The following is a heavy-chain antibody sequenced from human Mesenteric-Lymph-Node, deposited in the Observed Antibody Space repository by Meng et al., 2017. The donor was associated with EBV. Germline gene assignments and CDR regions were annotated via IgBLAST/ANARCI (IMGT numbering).Heavy chain of an antibody. CDR1: GDSISGSDYY. Sequence: QLQRHEPGPGLVKLSETLSLTCTVSGDSISGSDYYWGWIRQSPGNGLEWIGSIFHSGTIDYNPSLQGRLTMAVDTSKNQFSLKVRSVTAADTAVYYCATVGDYGDYVGLDNWGQGTLVTVFS. CDR3: ATVGDYGDYVGLDN. V-gene: IGHV4-39*07. D-gene: IGHD4-17*01. J-gene: IGHJ4*02. CDR2: IFHSGTI.